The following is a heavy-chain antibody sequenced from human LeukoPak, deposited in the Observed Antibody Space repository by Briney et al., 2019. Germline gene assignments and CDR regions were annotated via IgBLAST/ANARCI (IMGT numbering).Heavy chain of an antibody. CDR3: ARAVSGAWFDP. CDR2: IYYSGST. J-gene: IGHJ5*02. V-gene: IGHV4-59*08. CDR1: GGSISSYY. Sequence: SETLSPTCTVSGGSISSYYWSWIRQPPGKGLEWIGYIYYSGSTNYNPSLKSRVTISVDTSKNQFSLKLSSVTAADTAVYYCARAVSGAWFDPWGQGTLVTVSS.